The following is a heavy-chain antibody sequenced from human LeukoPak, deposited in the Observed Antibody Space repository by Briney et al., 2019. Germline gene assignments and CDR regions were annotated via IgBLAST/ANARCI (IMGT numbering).Heavy chain of an antibody. V-gene: IGHV4-59*01. CDR3: ARDGTYSSSLGGFFDY. CDR2: IYYSGST. J-gene: IGHJ4*02. Sequence: SEPLSLTCTVSGSHISSYYWSWLLQPPGKRLEGIGFIYYSGSTNYNPSLEGRVTISVDTSKNHFSLKLSSVTAADTAVYYCARDGTYSSSLGGFFDYWGQGTLVTVSS. CDR1: GSHISSYY. D-gene: IGHD6-13*01.